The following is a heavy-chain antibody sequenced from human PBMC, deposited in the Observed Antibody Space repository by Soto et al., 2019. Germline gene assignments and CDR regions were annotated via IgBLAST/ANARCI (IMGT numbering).Heavy chain of an antibody. Sequence: SVKVSCKASGGTFSSYAISWVRQAPGQGLEWMGGIIPIFGTANYAQKFQGRVTITADESTSTAYMELSSLRSEDTAVYYCARASTYYDFWSGYYPEYYYYGMDVWGQGTTVTVSS. V-gene: IGHV1-69*13. CDR2: IIPIFGTA. CDR1: GGTFSSYA. D-gene: IGHD3-3*01. J-gene: IGHJ6*02. CDR3: ARASTYYDFWSGYYPEYYYYGMDV.